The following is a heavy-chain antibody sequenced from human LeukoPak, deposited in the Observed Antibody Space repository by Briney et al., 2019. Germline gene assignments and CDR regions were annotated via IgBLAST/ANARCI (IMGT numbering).Heavy chain of an antibody. V-gene: IGHV3-21*01. D-gene: IGHD1-1*01. CDR2: ITSSSTYT. CDR3: ARDLRVWNGTAEI. J-gene: IGHJ3*02. CDR1: GFSFSSYN. Sequence: PGGSLRLSCAASGFSFSSYNMNWVRLTPGKGLEWVSSITSSSTYTFYADSVKGRFTISRDNAKSSLYLQMNSLTADDTAIYYCARDLRVWNGTAEIWGQGTMVTVSS.